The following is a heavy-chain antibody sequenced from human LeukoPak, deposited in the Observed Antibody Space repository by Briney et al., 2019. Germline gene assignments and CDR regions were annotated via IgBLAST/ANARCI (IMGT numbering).Heavy chain of an antibody. CDR2: IYYSGST. Sequence: SETLSLTCTVSGGSISSYYWSWIRQLPGKGLEWIGYIYYSGSTNYNPSLKSRVTISVDTSKNQFSLKLSSVTAADTAVYYCARMRGDFWSGYYTYTFDYWGQGTLVTVSS. J-gene: IGHJ4*02. CDR3: ARMRGDFWSGYYTYTFDY. V-gene: IGHV4-59*08. CDR1: GGSISSYY. D-gene: IGHD3-3*01.